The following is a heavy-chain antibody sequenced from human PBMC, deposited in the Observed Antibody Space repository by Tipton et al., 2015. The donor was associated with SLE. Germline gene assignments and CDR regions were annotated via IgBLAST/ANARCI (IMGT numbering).Heavy chain of an antibody. CDR2: IYYSGST. V-gene: IGHV4-59*08. Sequence: TLSLTCTVSGGSMRSYYWSWIRQPPGKGLEWIGYIYYSGSTNYNPSLRSRVTISVDTSKNQFSLELSSVTAADTAVYYCARSPYSSGWPFDYWGQGTLVTVSS. D-gene: IGHD6-19*01. CDR3: ARSPYSSGWPFDY. J-gene: IGHJ4*02. CDR1: GGSMRSYY.